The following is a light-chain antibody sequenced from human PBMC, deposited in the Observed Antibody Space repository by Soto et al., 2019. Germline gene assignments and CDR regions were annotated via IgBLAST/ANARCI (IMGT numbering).Light chain of an antibody. V-gene: IGLV2-14*01. Sequence: QSALTQPASVSGSPGQSIAISCTGTNSDVGGYNYVSWYQQHPGKAPKLMIYDVSNRPSGASNRFSGSKSANTASLTISGLQAEDEADYYCSSYTSSNTHVVFGGGTKLTVL. CDR3: SSYTSSNTHVV. CDR1: NSDVGGYNY. CDR2: DVS. J-gene: IGLJ2*01.